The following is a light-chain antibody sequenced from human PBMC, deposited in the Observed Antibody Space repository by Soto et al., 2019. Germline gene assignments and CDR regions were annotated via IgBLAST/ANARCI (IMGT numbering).Light chain of an antibody. J-gene: IGLJ2*01. CDR3: CSYTSSTTL. CDR2: DVS. Sequence: QSALTQPASVSGSPGQSITISCTGTSGDVGAYNYVSWYQQHPGKAPRLMIFDVSDRPSWVSNRCSGSKSGNTASLTISGPQAEDEADYYCCSYTSSTTLFGGGTKVTVL. V-gene: IGLV2-14*03. CDR1: SGDVGAYNY.